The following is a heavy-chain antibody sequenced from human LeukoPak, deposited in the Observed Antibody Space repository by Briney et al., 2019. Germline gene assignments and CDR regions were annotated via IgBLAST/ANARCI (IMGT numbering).Heavy chain of an antibody. CDR1: GFTFSDYY. Sequence: GGSLRLSCAASGFTFSDYYMTWIRQAPGKGLEWVSSISSSGTTIYYADSVKGRFTISRDNAKNSLFVQMNTLRAEDTAVYYCARDLRGCYNYYMDVWGKGTTVTVSS. J-gene: IGHJ6*03. CDR2: ISSSGTTI. CDR3: ARDLRGCYNYYMDV. V-gene: IGHV3-11*04.